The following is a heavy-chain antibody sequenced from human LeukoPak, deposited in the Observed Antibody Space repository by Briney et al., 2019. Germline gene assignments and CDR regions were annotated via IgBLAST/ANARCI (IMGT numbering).Heavy chain of an antibody. D-gene: IGHD2-15*01. J-gene: IGHJ4*02. CDR2: ISSSSSYI. CDR3: VKEGGFRIPFDY. V-gene: IGHV3-21*04. Sequence: GSLRLSCAASGFTFSSYSMNWVRQAPGKGLEWVSSISSSSSYIYYADSVKGRFTISRDNAKNTLYLQMNSLRVEDTAAYYCVKEGGFRIPFDYWGQGTLVTVSS. CDR1: GFTFSSYS.